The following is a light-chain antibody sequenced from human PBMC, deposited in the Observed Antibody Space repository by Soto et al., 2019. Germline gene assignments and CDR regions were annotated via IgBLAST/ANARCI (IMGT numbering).Light chain of an antibody. V-gene: IGKV1-5*01. J-gene: IGKJ2*01. CDR3: QQYNSYNT. Sequence: DVQMTQSPSTLSASVGDRVTITCRASQSISTRLAWYQQKPGKAPNFLIYDASSLESGVPSRFSGSGSGTEFSLTISSLQPDDFATYYCQQYNSYNTFGQGTKVDIK. CDR2: DAS. CDR1: QSISTR.